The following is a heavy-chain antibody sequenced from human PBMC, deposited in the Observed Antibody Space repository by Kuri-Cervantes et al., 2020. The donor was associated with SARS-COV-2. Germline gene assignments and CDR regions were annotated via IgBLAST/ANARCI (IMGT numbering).Heavy chain of an antibody. J-gene: IGHJ4*02. CDR3: TTALVAATFGG. D-gene: IGHD2-15*01. V-gene: IGHV3-15*01. CDR2: FKSKAAGGTT. Sequence: GESLKISCAASGFTFRTYAMSWVRQTPGKGLEWVGRFKSKAAGGTTVYAAPVQGRFTISRDDSKNTLYLQMNSLKTEDTAVYYCTTALVAATFGGWGQGTLVTVSS. CDR1: GFTFRTYA.